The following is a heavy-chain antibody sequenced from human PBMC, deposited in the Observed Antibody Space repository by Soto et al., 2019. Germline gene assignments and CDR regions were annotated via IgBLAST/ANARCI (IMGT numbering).Heavy chain of an antibody. Sequence: GGDLRLSCAGAGFTLSSYGLHRVRQVPGKGLEWVAVIWYDGSNKYYADSVKGRFTISRDNSENTLYLQMNSLRAEDTAVYYCVRENRGLGGHYYYGMDVWGQGTTVTVSS. CDR2: IWYDGSNK. J-gene: IGHJ6*02. V-gene: IGHV3-33*01. D-gene: IGHD2-15*01. CDR3: VRENRGLGGHYYYGMDV. CDR1: GFTLSSYG.